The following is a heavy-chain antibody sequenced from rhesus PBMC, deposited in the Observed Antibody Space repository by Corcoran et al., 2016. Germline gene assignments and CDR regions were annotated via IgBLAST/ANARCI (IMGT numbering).Heavy chain of an antibody. D-gene: IGHD1-44*02. CDR1: GYSISSNY. Sequence: QVQLQESGPGLVKPSETLALTCAVSGYSISSNYWSWIRQPPGKGLEWIGYIYGSSVHTYYTPSLNSRLTISTDTPKNQFSLMLSSVTAADTAVYYCARDWGGYPFDYWSQGVLVTVSS. J-gene: IGHJ4*01. CDR2: IYGSSVHT. CDR3: ARDWGGYPFDY. V-gene: IGHV4-147*01.